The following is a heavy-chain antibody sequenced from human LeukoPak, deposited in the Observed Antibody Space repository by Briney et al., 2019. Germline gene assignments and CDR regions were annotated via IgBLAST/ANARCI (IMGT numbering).Heavy chain of an antibody. CDR2: ISGSGGST. J-gene: IGHJ4*02. CDR1: GFIFSSYA. CDR3: AKDNSLGLLIVGASSLDH. V-gene: IGHV3-23*01. D-gene: IGHD1-26*01. Sequence: GGSLRLSCAASGFIFSSYAMSWVRQAPGKGLEWVSTISGSGGSTYYPDSVKGRFSISRDNSKNTLYLQTNGLRADDTAVYYCAKDNSLGLLIVGASSLDHWGQGTLVTVSS.